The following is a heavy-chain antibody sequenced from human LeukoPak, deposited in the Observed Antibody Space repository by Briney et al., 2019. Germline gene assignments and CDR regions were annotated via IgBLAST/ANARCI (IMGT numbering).Heavy chain of an antibody. CDR3: ARPHYDYVWGSYRTLIYFDY. D-gene: IGHD3-16*02. Sequence: ASVKVSCKASGYTFTGYYMHWVRQAPGQGLEWMGWINPNSGGTNYAQKFQGRVTMTRDTSISTAYMELSRLRSDDTAVYYCARPHYDYVWGSYRTLIYFDYWGQGTLVTVSS. CDR1: GYTFTGYY. CDR2: INPNSGGT. J-gene: IGHJ4*02. V-gene: IGHV1-2*02.